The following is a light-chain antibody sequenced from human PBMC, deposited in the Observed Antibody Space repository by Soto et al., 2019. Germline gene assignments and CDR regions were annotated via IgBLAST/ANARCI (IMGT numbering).Light chain of an antibody. J-gene: IGKJ4*01. CDR3: QQRSNWHLT. CDR2: DAS. V-gene: IGKV3-11*01. Sequence: EIVLTQSPATLSLSPGERATLSCRASQSVSSYLAWYQQKPGQAPRLLIYDASNRATGIPARFSGNGSGTDFTLTISSLEPEDFAVYYCQQRSNWHLTFGGGTKVEIK. CDR1: QSVSSY.